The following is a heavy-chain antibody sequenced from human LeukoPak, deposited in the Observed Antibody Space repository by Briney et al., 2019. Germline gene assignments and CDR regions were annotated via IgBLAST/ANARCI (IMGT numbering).Heavy chain of an antibody. V-gene: IGHV3-11*04. CDR3: AREYYGSGSYFYYYGMDV. CDR2: ISSSGSTI. D-gene: IGHD3-10*01. CDR1: GFTFSDYY. Sequence: GGSLRLSCAASGFTFSDYYMSWIRQAPGKGLEWVSYISSSGSTIYYADSVKGRFTISRDNAKNSLYLQMNSLRAEDTAMYYCAREYYGSGSYFYYYGMDVWGQGTTVTVSS. J-gene: IGHJ6*02.